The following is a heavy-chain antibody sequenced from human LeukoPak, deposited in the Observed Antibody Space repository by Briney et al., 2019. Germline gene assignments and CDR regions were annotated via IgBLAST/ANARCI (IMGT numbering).Heavy chain of an antibody. J-gene: IGHJ4*02. D-gene: IGHD3-9*01. V-gene: IGHV3-7*01. CDR1: GFTFSSYW. CDR3: AREGGGLRYFDWLLSSYFDY. Sequence: GGSLRLSCAASGFTFSSYWMSWVRQAPGKGLEWVANMKQDGSEKYYVDSVKGRFTISRDNAKNSLYLQMNSLRAEDTAVYYCAREGGGLRYFDWLLSSYFDYWGQGTLVTVSS. CDR2: MKQDGSEK.